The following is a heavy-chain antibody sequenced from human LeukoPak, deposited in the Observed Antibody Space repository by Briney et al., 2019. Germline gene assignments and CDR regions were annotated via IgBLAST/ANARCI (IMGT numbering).Heavy chain of an antibody. CDR1: GFTVSSNY. CDR2: IYSGGST. D-gene: IGHD5-24*01. Sequence: GGSLRLSCAASGFTVSSNYMSWVRQAPGKGLEWVSVIYSGGSTYYADSVKGRFTISRDNCKNTLYLQMNSLRAEDTAVYYCAREMVEMATFHYYYGMDVWGQGTTVTVSS. V-gene: IGHV3-66*02. J-gene: IGHJ6*02. CDR3: AREMVEMATFHYYYGMDV.